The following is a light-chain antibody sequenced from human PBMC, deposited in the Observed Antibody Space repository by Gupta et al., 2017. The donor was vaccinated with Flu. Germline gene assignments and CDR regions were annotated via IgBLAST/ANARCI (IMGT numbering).Light chain of an antibody. CDR1: NNDIGNYNL. Sequence: QSVLIQPASVSGSPGQSITISCTGTNNDIGNYNLVSWYQQFPDKAPRVLIYEASKRPSGVSDRFSGSKSGNTASLTISGLQAEDEDDYYCSSYANSGILFGGGTKLAVL. J-gene: IGLJ2*01. CDR3: SSYANSGIL. CDR2: EAS. V-gene: IGLV2-23*01.